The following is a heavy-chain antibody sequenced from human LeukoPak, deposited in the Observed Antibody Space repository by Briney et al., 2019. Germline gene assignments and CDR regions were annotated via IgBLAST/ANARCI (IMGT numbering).Heavy chain of an antibody. D-gene: IGHD2-15*01. CDR3: AKDRAAPYYYYGMDV. CDR1: GFTFSSYS. J-gene: IGHJ6*02. Sequence: GGSLRLSCAASGFTFSSYSMNWVRQAPGKGLEWVSAISGSGGSTYYADSVKGRFTISRDNSKNTLYLQMNSLRAEDTAVYYCAKDRAAPYYYYGMDVWGQGTTVTVSS. V-gene: IGHV3-23*01. CDR2: ISGSGGST.